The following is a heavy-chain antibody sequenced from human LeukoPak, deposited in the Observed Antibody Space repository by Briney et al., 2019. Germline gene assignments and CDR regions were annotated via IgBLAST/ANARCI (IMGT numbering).Heavy chain of an antibody. Sequence: TGGFLRLSCAASGFTFSSYGMSWVRQAPGKGLEWVSAISGSGGSTYYADSVKGRFTISRDNAKNSLYLQMNSLRAEDTAVYYCAELGITMIGGVWGKGTTVTISS. CDR3: AELGITMIGGV. CDR2: ISGSGGST. J-gene: IGHJ6*04. D-gene: IGHD3-10*02. V-gene: IGHV3-23*01. CDR1: GFTFSSYG.